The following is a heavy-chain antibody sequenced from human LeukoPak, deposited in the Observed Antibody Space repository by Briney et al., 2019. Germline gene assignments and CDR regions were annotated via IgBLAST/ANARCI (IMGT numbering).Heavy chain of an antibody. V-gene: IGHV1-18*01. J-gene: IGHJ3*02. D-gene: IGHD2-15*01. Sequence: ASVKVSCKASGYTFTNYGVSWVRQAPGQGLEWMGWISAYNGNTNYAQNLQGRVTMTTDTSTSTAYMELRSLRSDDTTVYYCARDFVGVCSGGSCYLDAFDIWGQGTMVTVSS. CDR1: GYTFTNYG. CDR2: ISAYNGNT. CDR3: ARDFVGVCSGGSCYLDAFDI.